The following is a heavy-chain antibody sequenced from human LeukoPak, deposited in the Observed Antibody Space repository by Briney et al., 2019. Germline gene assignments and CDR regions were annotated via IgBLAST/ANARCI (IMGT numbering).Heavy chain of an antibody. CDR3: AKDLWHRYCSGGSCYRNLFDY. D-gene: IGHD2-15*01. J-gene: IGHJ4*02. CDR1: GFTFSSYA. CDR2: ISGSGGST. Sequence: GGSLRLSCAASGFTFSSYAMSWVRQAPGKGLEWVSAISGSGGSTYYADSVKGRFTISRDNSKNTLYLQMNSLRAEDTAVYYCAKDLWHRYCSGGSCYRNLFDYWGQGTLVTVSS. V-gene: IGHV3-23*01.